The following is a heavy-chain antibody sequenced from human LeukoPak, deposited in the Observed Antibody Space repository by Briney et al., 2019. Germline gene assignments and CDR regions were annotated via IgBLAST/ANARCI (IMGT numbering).Heavy chain of an antibody. CDR2: IIPIFGTA. CDR1: GGTFSSYA. V-gene: IGHV1-69*05. CDR3: ARLNSVPHVGNWFDP. Sequence: SVKVSCKASGGTFSSYAISWVRQAPGQGLEWMGGIIPIFGTANYAQKFQGRVTITTDESTSTAYMELSSLRSEDTAVYYCARLNSVPHVGNWFDPWGQGTLVTVSS. J-gene: IGHJ5*02. D-gene: IGHD4-23*01.